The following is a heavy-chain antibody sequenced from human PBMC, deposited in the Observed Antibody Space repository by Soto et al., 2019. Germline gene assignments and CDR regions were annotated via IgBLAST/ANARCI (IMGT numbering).Heavy chain of an antibody. Sequence: SETLSLTCTVSGGSISRFYWTWIRQPPGKGLECIGYIHYSGSTKYNPSLKSRVTISVDTSKNQFSLKLSSVTAADTAVYYCARVVDFWSGYLFPWFDPWGQGTLVTVSS. CDR3: ARVVDFWSGYLFPWFDP. V-gene: IGHV4-59*01. CDR1: GGSISRFY. J-gene: IGHJ5*02. CDR2: IHYSGST. D-gene: IGHD3-3*01.